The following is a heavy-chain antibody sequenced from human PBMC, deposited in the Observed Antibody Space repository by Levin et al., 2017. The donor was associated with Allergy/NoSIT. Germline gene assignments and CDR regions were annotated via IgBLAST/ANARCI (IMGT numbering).Heavy chain of an antibody. CDR2: ISGGGDST. CDR1: GFTLSNYG. Sequence: GGSLRLSCAASGFTLSNYGMSWVRQSPGKGLEWVSSISGGGDSTYYADSVKGRFTISRDNSKNTLYLQMNSLRADDTAVYYCAKDSPVGSYWGQGTLVTVSS. D-gene: IGHD1-26*01. J-gene: IGHJ4*02. CDR3: AKDSPVGSY. V-gene: IGHV3-23*01.